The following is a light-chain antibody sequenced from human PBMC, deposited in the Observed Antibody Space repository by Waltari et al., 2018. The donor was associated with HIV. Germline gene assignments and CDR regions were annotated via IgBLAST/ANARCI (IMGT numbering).Light chain of an antibody. CDR3: AAWDDSLNGVL. Sequence: QSVLTQPPSASGTPGQRVTISCSGSSSNIASNTVNWYQQLPGTAPQLLIYMVNRRPSGVADRFSGSKSGTSASLAISGLQSEDEADYYCAAWDDSLNGVLFGGGTKLTVL. CDR2: MVN. J-gene: IGLJ2*01. V-gene: IGLV1-44*01. CDR1: SSNIASNT.